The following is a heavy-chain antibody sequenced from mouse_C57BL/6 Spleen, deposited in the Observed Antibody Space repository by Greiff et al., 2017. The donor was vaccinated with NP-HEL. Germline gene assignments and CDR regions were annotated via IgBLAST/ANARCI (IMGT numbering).Heavy chain of an antibody. V-gene: IGHV1-26*01. J-gene: IGHJ4*01. Sequence: VQLQQSGPELVKPGASVKISCKASGYTFTDYYMNWVKQSHGKSLEWIGDINPNNGGTSYNQKFKGKATLTVDKSSSTAYMELRSLTSEDSAVYYCARPLYEGAMDYWGQGTSVTVSS. CDR2: INPNNGGT. D-gene: IGHD2-3*01. CDR3: ARPLYEGAMDY. CDR1: GYTFTDYY.